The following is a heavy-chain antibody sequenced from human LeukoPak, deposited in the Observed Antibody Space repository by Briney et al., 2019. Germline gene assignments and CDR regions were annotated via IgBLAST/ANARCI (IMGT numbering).Heavy chain of an antibody. Sequence: PSQTLSLTCTVSGGSISSGDYHWSWIRQPPGKGLEWIGYIYYSGSTYYNPSLKSRVTISVDTSKNQFSLKLSSVTAADTAVYYCAREYYYGSGSYYNWFDPWGQGTLVTVSS. CDR3: AREYYYGSGSYYNWFDP. CDR2: IYYSGST. V-gene: IGHV4-30-4*01. CDR1: GGSISSGDYH. D-gene: IGHD3-10*01. J-gene: IGHJ5*02.